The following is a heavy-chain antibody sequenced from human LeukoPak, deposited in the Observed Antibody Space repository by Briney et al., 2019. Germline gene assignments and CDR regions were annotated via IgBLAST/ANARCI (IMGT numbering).Heavy chain of an antibody. CDR3: ARGSRTVTTFKAGGGVDP. Sequence: ASVKVSCKASGYTFTGYYIHWVRQAPGQGLEWMGWIDPNSGDTNYAQKFQGRVTMTRDTSISTAYMELSRLRSDDTAVYYCARGSRTVTTFKAGGGVDPWGQGTLVTVSS. J-gene: IGHJ5*02. V-gene: IGHV1-2*02. D-gene: IGHD4-17*01. CDR1: GYTFTGYY. CDR2: IDPNSGDT.